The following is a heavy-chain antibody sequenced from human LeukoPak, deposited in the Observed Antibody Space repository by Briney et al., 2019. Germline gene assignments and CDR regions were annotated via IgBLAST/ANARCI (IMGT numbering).Heavy chain of an antibody. J-gene: IGHJ4*02. CDR3: ARLATVRLGYFDY. CDR1: GYTFTDYW. D-gene: IGHD4-17*01. Sequence: GESLKISCKASGYTFTDYWIGWVRQMPGKGLEGRGIIYPGESDIRYSPSFQGQVTISADKSISTAYLQWSSLKASDTAMYYCARLATVRLGYFDYWGQGTLVTVSS. CDR2: IYPGESDI. V-gene: IGHV5-51*01.